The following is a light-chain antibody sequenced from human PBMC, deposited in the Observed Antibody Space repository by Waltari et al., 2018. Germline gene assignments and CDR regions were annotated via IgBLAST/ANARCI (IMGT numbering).Light chain of an antibody. J-gene: IGKJ2*01. Sequence: DIVMTQSPDSLAVSLGERATLTCKFSQSVLYSSNSKNYLAWYQQKPGQPPKLLLYWASTRESGVPDRFSGSGSGTDFTLTISSLQAEDVAVYYCQQYYSTPRTFGQGTKLEI. CDR3: QQYYSTPRT. V-gene: IGKV4-1*01. CDR2: WAS. CDR1: QSVLYSSNSKNY.